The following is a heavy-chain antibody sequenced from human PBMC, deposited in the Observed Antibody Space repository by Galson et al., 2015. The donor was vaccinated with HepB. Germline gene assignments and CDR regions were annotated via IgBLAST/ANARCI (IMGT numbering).Heavy chain of an antibody. CDR2: IDWDGDK. D-gene: IGHD5-18*01. Sequence: PALVKPTQTLTLTCTFSGFSLGTSGMCVSWIRQPPGKALEWLARIDWDGDKYYTTSLKTRLTVSKDTSKNQVVLKMTNMDPVDTATYYCARIRREVTTAYYYYGMDVWGQGTTVTVSS. J-gene: IGHJ6*02. CDR1: GFSLGTSGMC. CDR3: ARIRREVTTAYYYYGMDV. V-gene: IGHV2-70*11.